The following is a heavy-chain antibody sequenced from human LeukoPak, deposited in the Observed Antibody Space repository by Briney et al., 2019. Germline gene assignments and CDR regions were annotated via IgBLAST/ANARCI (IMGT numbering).Heavy chain of an antibody. CDR1: GGSFSGYY. D-gene: IGHD3-22*01. CDR3: ARGSERVYYDSSGYYGDAFDI. J-gene: IGHJ3*02. Sequence: PSETLSLTCAVYGGSFSGYYWSWIRQPPGKGLGWIGEINHSGSTNYNPSLKSRVTISVDTSKNQFSLKLGSVTAADTAVYYCARGSERVYYDSSGYYGDAFDIWGQGTMVTVSS. V-gene: IGHV4-34*01. CDR2: INHSGST.